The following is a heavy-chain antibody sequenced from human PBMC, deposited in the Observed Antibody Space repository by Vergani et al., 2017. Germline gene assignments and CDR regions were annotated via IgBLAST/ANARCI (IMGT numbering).Heavy chain of an antibody. CDR3: ARSSEIVVVPAAIGDY. CDR2: IYPADSDT. CDR1: GYSFTSYW. D-gene: IGHD2-2*01. J-gene: IGHJ4*02. V-gene: IGHV5-51*03. Sequence: EVQLVQSGAEVKKPGESLKISCKGSGYSFTSYWIGWVRQMPGKGLEWMGIIYPADSDTRYSPSFQGQVTISADKSISTAYLQWSSLKASDTAMYYCARSSEIVVVPAAIGDYWGRGTLVTVSS.